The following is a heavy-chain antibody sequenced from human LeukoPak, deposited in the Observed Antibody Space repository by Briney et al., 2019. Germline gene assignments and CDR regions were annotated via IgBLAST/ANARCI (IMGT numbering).Heavy chain of an antibody. V-gene: IGHV3-23*01. CDR2: ISGSGGST. CDR3: ARVLRYCSGGNCYSGGLGYMDV. J-gene: IGHJ6*03. Sequence: GGSLRLSCAASGLRFSDYYVSWIRQAPGKGLEWVSAISGSGGSTYYADSVKGRFTISRGNSKNTLYLQMNSLRAEDTAVYYCARVLRYCSGGNCYSGGLGYMDVWGKGTTVTISS. D-gene: IGHD2-15*01. CDR1: GLRFSDYY.